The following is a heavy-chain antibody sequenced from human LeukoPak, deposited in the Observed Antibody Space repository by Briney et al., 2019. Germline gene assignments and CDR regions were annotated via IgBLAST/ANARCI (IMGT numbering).Heavy chain of an antibody. CDR2: VYHGGIT. D-gene: IGHD4/OR15-4a*01. CDR1: GGSISIFY. V-gene: IGHV4-59*01. Sequence: SETLSLTCTVSGGSISIFYWNWIRQSPGKGREWIGYVYHGGITDYNPSLKSRVTMSVDTAKNQFSLTVTSVTAADTAVYYCARGKGANYYFDFWGQGTPVAVSS. J-gene: IGHJ4*02. CDR3: ARGKGANYYFDF.